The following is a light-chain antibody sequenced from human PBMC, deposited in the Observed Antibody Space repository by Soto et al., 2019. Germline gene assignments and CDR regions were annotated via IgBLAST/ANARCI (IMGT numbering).Light chain of an antibody. CDR2: DTS. Sequence: QAVVTQEPSLTVSPGGTVTLTCGSSTGPVTSGHYPYWFQQKPGQAPRTLIYDTSNKHSWTPARFSGSLLGGKAALTLSGAQPEDEAEYYCLVSYRCAQEVFGGGTKLTVL. V-gene: IGLV7-46*01. J-gene: IGLJ2*01. CDR3: LVSYRCAQEV. CDR1: TGPVTSGHY.